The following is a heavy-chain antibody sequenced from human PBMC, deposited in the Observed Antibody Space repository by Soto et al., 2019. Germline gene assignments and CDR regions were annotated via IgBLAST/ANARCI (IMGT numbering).Heavy chain of an antibody. CDR1: GYNFTSYY. J-gene: IGHJ5*02. D-gene: IGHD3-3*01. V-gene: IGHV1-46*01. Sequence: ASVKVSCKASGYNFTSYYMHWVRQAPGHGLEWMGIINPSGGSTSYAQKFQGRVTMTRDTSTSTVYMELSRLRSEDTAVYYCARDAIVGGVIPDTNWFDPWGQGTLVTVSS. CDR2: INPSGGST. CDR3: ARDAIVGGVIPDTNWFDP.